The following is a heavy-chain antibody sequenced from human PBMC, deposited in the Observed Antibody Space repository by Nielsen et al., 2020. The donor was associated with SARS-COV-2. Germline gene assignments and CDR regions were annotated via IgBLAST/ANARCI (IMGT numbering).Heavy chain of an antibody. CDR3: ARWSRDGIGMDV. J-gene: IGHJ6*02. CDR1: GDTFSSYS. Sequence: SVKVSCKASGDTFSSYSISWVRQAPGQGLEWMGGITPIFGATNYAQRFQGRVTITADKSTSTAYMELSSLRSEDTAVYYCARWSRDGIGMDVWGQGTTVTVAS. CDR2: ITPIFGAT. V-gene: IGHV1-69*06. D-gene: IGHD3-3*01.